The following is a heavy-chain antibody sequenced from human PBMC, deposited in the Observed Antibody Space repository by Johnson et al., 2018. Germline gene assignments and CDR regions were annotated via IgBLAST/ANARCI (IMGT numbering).Heavy chain of an antibody. D-gene: IGHD3-22*01. Sequence: VQLQESGPGLVKPSETLSLTCTVSGGSISSYYWSWIRQPPGKGLEWVSGISWNSGSIGYADSVKGRFTISRDNAKNSLYLQMNSLRAEDTALYYCAKDTGDYGSSGYYGYFQHWGQGTLVTVSS. CDR3: AKDTGDYGSSGYYGYFQH. V-gene: IGHV3-9*01. J-gene: IGHJ1*01. CDR2: ISWNSGSI. CDR1: GGSISSYY.